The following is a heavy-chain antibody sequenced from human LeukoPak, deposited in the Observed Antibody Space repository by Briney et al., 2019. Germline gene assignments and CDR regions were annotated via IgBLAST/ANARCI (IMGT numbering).Heavy chain of an antibody. CDR2: IYYSGST. D-gene: IGHD3-22*01. V-gene: IGHV4-59*01. CDR1: GGSISIYY. CDR3: ARTSYDSSGYYYY. J-gene: IGHJ4*02. Sequence: SETLSLTCTVSGGSISIYYWSWIRQPPGKGLEWIGYIYYSGSTNYNPSLKSRVTISVDTSKNQFSLKLSSVTAADTAVYYCARTSYDSSGYYYYWGQGTLVTVSS.